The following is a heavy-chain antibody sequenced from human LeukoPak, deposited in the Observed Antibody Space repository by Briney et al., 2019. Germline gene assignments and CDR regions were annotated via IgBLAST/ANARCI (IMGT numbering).Heavy chain of an antibody. CDR3: ARQEALSSGPGGTNY. Sequence: GGSLRLSCAASGFTFSSYRMNWVRQAPGRGLEWVSSISSSSSHIYYADSVKGRFTISRDNAKNSLYLQMISLRAEDMAVYYCARQEALSSGPGGTNYWGQGTLVTVSS. CDR1: GFTFSSYR. J-gene: IGHJ4*02. D-gene: IGHD6-19*01. CDR2: ISSSSSHI. V-gene: IGHV3-21*01.